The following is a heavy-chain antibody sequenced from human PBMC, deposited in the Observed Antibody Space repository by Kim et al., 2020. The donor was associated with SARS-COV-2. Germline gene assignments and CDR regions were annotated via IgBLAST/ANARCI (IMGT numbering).Heavy chain of an antibody. V-gene: IGHV1-18*04. Sequence: ASVKVSCKASGYTFSRYGVSWVRQAPGQGLEWMGWISSYNGNKYYTQKFQGRVTMTTDTSTSTAYMELRSLRSDDTAVYFCARDGAITGSNSDYWGQGTQVTVSS. CDR3: ARDGAITGSNSDY. CDR1: GYTFSRYG. D-gene: IGHD6-13*01. CDR2: ISSYNGNK. J-gene: IGHJ4*02.